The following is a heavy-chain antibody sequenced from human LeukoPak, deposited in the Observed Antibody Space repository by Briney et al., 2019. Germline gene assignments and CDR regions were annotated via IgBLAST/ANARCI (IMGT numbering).Heavy chain of an antibody. D-gene: IGHD5-24*01. CDR3: ARVVGYNPPEDY. Sequence: ASVKVSCKASGGTFSSYAISWVRQAPGQGLEWMGGIIPIFGTANYAQKFQGRVTTTTDESTSTAYMELSSLRSEDTAVYYCARVVGYNPPEDYWGQGTLVTVSS. V-gene: IGHV1-69*05. CDR1: GGTFSSYA. CDR2: IIPIFGTA. J-gene: IGHJ4*02.